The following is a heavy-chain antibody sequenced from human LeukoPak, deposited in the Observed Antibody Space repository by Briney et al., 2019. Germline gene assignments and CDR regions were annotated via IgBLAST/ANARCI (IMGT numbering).Heavy chain of an antibody. D-gene: IGHD6-13*01. CDR3: ARESIAAAGESYYYYYGMDV. Sequence: SVKVSCKASGGTFSSYAISWVRQAPGQGLEWMGGIIPIFGTANYAQKFQGRVTITADEPTSTAYMELSSLRSEDTAVYYCARESIAAAGESYYYYYGMDVWGQGTTVTVSS. V-gene: IGHV1-69*13. CDR2: IIPIFGTA. CDR1: GGTFSSYA. J-gene: IGHJ6*02.